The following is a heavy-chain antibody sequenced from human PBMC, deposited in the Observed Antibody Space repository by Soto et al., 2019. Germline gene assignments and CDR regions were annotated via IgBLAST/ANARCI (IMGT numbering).Heavy chain of an antibody. CDR1: GGSISSSNW. J-gene: IGHJ4*02. CDR3: ASQGGWYIDY. CDR2: IYRSGTT. V-gene: IGHV4-4*02. Sequence: QVQLQESGPGLVRPSGTLSLTCAVSGGSISSSNWWSWVRQPPGEGLEWIGEIYRSGTTNYNPSLKSRVTISLDKSKNQFSLKLDSVTAADTAVYFCASQGGWYIDYWGQGTLVTVSS. D-gene: IGHD6-19*01.